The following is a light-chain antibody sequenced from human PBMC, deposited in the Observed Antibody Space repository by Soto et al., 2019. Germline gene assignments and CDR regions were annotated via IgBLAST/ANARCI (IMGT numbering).Light chain of an antibody. V-gene: IGKV3-20*01. CDR3: QQYNNWPPET. Sequence: EIVLTQSPGTLSLSPGERATLSCRTSRSVNSNYLAWYQQNPSQAPRLLFSGASSRATGIPDRFSGSGSGTDFTLTISRLEPEDFAVYYCQQYNNWPPETFGPGTKVDIK. J-gene: IGKJ3*01. CDR2: GAS. CDR1: RSVNSNY.